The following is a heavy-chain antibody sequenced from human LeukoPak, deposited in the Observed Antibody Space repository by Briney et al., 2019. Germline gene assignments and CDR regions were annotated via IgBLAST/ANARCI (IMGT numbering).Heavy chain of an antibody. CDR1: GGSFSGYY. CDR3: ASNFHWNSGYVI. V-gene: IGHV4-34*01. J-gene: IGHJ4*02. CDR2: INHSGST. Sequence: SETLSLTCAVYGGSFSGYYWSWIRQPPGKGLEWIGEINHSGSTNYNPSLKSRVTISVDTSKNQFSLKLSSVTAADTAVYYCASNFHWNSGYVIWGQGTLVTVSS. D-gene: IGHD5-12*01.